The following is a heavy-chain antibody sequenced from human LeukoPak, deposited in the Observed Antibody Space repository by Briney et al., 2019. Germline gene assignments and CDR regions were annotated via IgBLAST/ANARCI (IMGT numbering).Heavy chain of an antibody. CDR3: ARGYCSSTSCRSSNHDY. D-gene: IGHD2-2*01. J-gene: IGHJ4*02. V-gene: IGHV1-2*02. Sequence: ASVKVSCKASGYTFTGYYMHWVRQAPGQGLEWMGWINPNSGGTNYAQKFQGRVTMTRDTSISTAYMELSRLRSDDTVVYYCARGYCSSTSCRSSNHDYWGQGTLVTVSS. CDR1: GYTFTGYY. CDR2: INPNSGGT.